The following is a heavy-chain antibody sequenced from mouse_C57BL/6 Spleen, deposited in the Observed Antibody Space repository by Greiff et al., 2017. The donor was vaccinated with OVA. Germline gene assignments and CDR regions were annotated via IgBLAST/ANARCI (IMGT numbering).Heavy chain of an antibody. CDR1: GFTFSDYY. CDR3: ARGIYYDYDEDYFDY. Sequence: EVKVVESEGGLVQPGSSMKLSCTASGFTFSDYYMAWVRQVPEKGLEWVANINYDGSSTYYLDSLKSRFIISRDNAKNILYLQMSSLKSEDTATYYCARGIYYDYDEDYFDYWGQGTTLTVSS. J-gene: IGHJ2*01. CDR2: INYDGSST. V-gene: IGHV5-16*01. D-gene: IGHD2-4*01.